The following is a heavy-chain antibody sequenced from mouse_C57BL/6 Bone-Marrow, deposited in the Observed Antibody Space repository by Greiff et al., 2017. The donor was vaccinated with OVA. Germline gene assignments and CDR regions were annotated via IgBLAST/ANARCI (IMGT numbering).Heavy chain of an antibody. CDR3: ARLGLGRGFAY. CDR2: INPGSGGT. D-gene: IGHD4-1*01. J-gene: IGHJ3*01. CDR1: VYAFTNYL. V-gene: IGHV1-54*01. Sequence: VQLQQSGAELVRPGTSVKVSCKASVYAFTNYLIEWVKQRPGQGLEWIGVINPGSGGTNYNEKFKGKATLTADKSSSTAYMQLSSLTSEDSAVYFCARLGLGRGFAYWGQGTLVTVSA.